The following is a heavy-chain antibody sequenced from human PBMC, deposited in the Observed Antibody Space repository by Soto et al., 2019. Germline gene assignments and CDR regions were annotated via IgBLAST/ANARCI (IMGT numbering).Heavy chain of an antibody. CDR2: ISYSGST. D-gene: IGHD2-15*01. CDR3: TRRQGSYLDH. J-gene: IGHJ4*02. CDR1: GGSISSFY. V-gene: IGHV4-59*01. Sequence: SETLSLTCTVSGGSISSFYWSWVRQTPGKGLEWIGYISYSGSTNYNPSLNRRVTISVDTSKKQFSLKLTSVTTADTAVYYCTRRQGSYLDHWGQGTLVTVSS.